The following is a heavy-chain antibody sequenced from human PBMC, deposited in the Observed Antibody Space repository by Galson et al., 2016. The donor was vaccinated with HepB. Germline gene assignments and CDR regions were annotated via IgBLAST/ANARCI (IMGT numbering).Heavy chain of an antibody. V-gene: IGHV2-5*02. D-gene: IGHD1-26*01. CDR2: IYWDDYT. CDR1: GSSLTTTGVG. Sequence: PALVKPTQTLTLTCNVSGSSLTTTGVGVGWIRQPPGGALEWLALIYWDDYTRYSPSLKNRVTIAKDTSKNNVVLTLTNMDPVDSATYFCAHTTTNSYYYVDFWGQGALVTVSS. CDR3: AHTTTNSYYYVDF. J-gene: IGHJ4*02.